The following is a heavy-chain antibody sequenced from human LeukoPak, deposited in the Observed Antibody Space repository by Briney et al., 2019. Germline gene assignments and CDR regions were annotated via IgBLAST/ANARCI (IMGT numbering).Heavy chain of an antibody. CDR1: GFSFSTYS. Sequence: GGSLRLSCAASGFSFSTYSMNWVRQAPGKGLEWISYISRSSDTKYYADSVKGRFTISRDNSRSTLYLQMNSLRPEDTAIYYCAREGYYGSGSPPSLYFDYWGQGTLVTVSS. J-gene: IGHJ4*02. D-gene: IGHD3-10*01. V-gene: IGHV3-48*01. CDR2: ISRSSDTK. CDR3: AREGYYGSGSPPSLYFDY.